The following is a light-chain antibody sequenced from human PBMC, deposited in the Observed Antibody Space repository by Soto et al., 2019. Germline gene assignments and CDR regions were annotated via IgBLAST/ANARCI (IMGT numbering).Light chain of an antibody. J-gene: IGKJ1*01. Sequence: EIVLTRSPGTLSLSPGERATLSCRASQSVRSNFLAWYQQKPGQAPRLLIYGASNRATGIPDRFSGSGSGTDFTLTITRLEPEDFAMYYCQRYDSFRTFGQGTRWIS. V-gene: IGKV3-20*01. CDR1: QSVRSNF. CDR3: QRYDSFRT. CDR2: GAS.